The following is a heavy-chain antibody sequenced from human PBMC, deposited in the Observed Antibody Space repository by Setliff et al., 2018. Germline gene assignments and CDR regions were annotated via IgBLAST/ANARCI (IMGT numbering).Heavy chain of an antibody. CDR2: LFDGGSA. CDR3: ARDPHYDPTYSLPGHAFDF. D-gene: IGHD3-22*01. J-gene: IGHJ3*01. V-gene: IGHV4-38-2*02. Sequence: LSLTCAVSGYSISNGFYWGWIRQSPVKGLEWIGSLFDGGSAYYSPSLKSRASISLDASKNQFALKLTSATAADTAVYYCARDPHYDPTYSLPGHAFDFWGQGTMVTVSS. CDR1: GYSISNGFY.